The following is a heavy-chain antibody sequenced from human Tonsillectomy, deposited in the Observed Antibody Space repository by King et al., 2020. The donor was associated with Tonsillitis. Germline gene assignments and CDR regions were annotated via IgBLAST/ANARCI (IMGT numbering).Heavy chain of an antibody. D-gene: IGHD3-22*01. CDR1: GFTFSSYP. J-gene: IGHJ4*02. CDR3: ARDLYNNYYDSSGFCDH. V-gene: IGHV3-30*04. Sequence: VQLVESGGGVVQPGRSLRLSCAASGFTFSSYPLHWVRQAPGKGLEWVAVISYDGSDKYYAVSVKGRFTISRDNSKNTLYLQMNSLRAEDTAVYYCARDLYNNYYDSSGFCDHWGQGTLVTVSS. CDR2: ISYDGSDK.